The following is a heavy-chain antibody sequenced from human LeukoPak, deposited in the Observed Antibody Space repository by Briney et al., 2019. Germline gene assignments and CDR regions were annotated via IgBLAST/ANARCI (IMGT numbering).Heavy chain of an antibody. CDR3: ARDGVPASIWYMGYYYYMDV. V-gene: IGHV3-30*01. CDR1: GFTFSSYA. CDR2: ISYDGSNK. Sequence: GGSLRLSCTASGFTFSSYAMHWVRQAPGKGLEWVAVISYDGSNKYYADSVKGRFTISRDNSKNTLYLQMNSLRAEDTAVYYCARDGVPASIWYMGYYYYMDVWGKGTTVTVSS. J-gene: IGHJ6*03. D-gene: IGHD1-14*01.